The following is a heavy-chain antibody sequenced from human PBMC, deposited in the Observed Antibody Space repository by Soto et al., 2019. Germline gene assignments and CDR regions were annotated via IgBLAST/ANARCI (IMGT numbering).Heavy chain of an antibody. V-gene: IGHV3-30-3*01. D-gene: IGHD6-13*01. CDR3: ARDGARIAAAGYFDY. CDR1: GFTFSSYA. CDR2: ISYDGSNK. J-gene: IGHJ4*02. Sequence: GGSLRLSCAASGFTFSSYAMHWVRQAPGKGLEWVAVISYDGSNKYYADSVKGRFTISRDNSKNTLYLQMNSLRAEDTAVYYCARDGARIAAAGYFDYWGQGTLVTVSS.